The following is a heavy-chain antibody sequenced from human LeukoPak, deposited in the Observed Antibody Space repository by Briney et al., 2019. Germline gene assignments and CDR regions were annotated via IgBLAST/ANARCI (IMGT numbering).Heavy chain of an antibody. D-gene: IGHD1-20*01. CDR2: IIPIFKRA. J-gene: IGHJ5*02. V-gene: IGHV1-69*05. Sequence: GASVKVSCKASGGTFSNYAISWVRQAPGQGLEWMGEIIPIFKRANYAQKFQGRVTITTDESTSTAYMELSSLRSEDTAVYYCATRNVTGNWFDPWGQGTLVTVSS. CDR3: ATRNVTGNWFDP. CDR1: GGTFSNYA.